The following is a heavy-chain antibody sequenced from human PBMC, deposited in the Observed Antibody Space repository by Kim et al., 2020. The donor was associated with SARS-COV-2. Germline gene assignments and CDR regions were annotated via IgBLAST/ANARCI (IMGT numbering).Heavy chain of an antibody. V-gene: IGHV4-34*01. CDR3: ARLDFGSGCELAP. CDR1: GGSFSLYY. D-gene: IGHD3-10*01. Sequence: SETLSLTCAVNGGSFSLYYWSWIRKPQGKGMEWDGEINHIGNINSNPSLKSRGTITIDTYKNQISLNLSSVTAADSALYYCARLDFGSGCELAPCGQGIL. CDR2: INHIGNI. J-gene: IGHJ5*02.